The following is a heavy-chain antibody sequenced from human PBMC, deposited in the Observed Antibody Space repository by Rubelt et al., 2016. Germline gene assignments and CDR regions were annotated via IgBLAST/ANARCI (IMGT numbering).Heavy chain of an antibody. D-gene: IGHD2-2*01. V-gene: IGHV2-26*01. CDR3: ARISWYCSSTSCPPPHMDWFDP. Sequence: QVTLKESGPVLVKPTETLTLTCTVSGFSLSNARMGVSWIRQPPGKALEWLAHIFSNDEKSYSTSLKSRLTISKDTSKSQVVLTMTNMDPVDTATYYCARISWYCSSTSCPPPHMDWFDPWGQGTLVTVSS. CDR1: GFSLSNARMG. CDR2: IFSNDEK. J-gene: IGHJ5*02.